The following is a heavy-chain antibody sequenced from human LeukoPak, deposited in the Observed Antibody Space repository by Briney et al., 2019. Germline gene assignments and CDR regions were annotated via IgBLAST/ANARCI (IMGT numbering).Heavy chain of an antibody. V-gene: IGHV3-30*02. CDR2: IRYDGSNK. CDR1: GFTFSNYG. CDR3: AKDELWGELSPFDY. Sequence: GGSLRLSCAASGFTFSNYGMHWVRQAPGKGLEWVAFIRYDGSNKYYADSVKGRFTISRDNSKNTLYLQMNSLRAEDTAVYYCAKDELWGELSPFDYWGQGSLVTVSS. J-gene: IGHJ4*02. D-gene: IGHD3-16*02.